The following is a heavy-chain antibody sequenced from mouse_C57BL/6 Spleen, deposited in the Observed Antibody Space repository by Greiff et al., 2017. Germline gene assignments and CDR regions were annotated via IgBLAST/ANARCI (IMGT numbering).Heavy chain of an antibody. D-gene: IGHD3-3*01. CDR3: ARHEGDGYFDY. J-gene: IGHJ2*01. Sequence: EVMLVESGGDLVKPGGSLKLSCAASGFTFSSYGMSWVRQTPDKRLEWVATISSGGSYTYYPDSVKGRCTISRDNAKNTLYLQMSSLKSEDTAMYYCARHEGDGYFDYWGQGTTLTVSS. V-gene: IGHV5-6*02. CDR1: GFTFSSYG. CDR2: ISSGGSYT.